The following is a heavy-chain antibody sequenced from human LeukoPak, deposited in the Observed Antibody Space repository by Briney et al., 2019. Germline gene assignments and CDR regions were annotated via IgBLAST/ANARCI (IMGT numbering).Heavy chain of an antibody. J-gene: IGHJ3*02. CDR2: ISNDGGNK. V-gene: IGHV3-30*04. Sequence: GGSLRLSCSASGFTFSTLPMHWVRQAPGKGLEWVALISNDGGNKYYADSIKGRFTISRDNSKNTLYLQMNSLRPDDTAIYYCATLMIINSFDIWGQGTMVTVSS. CDR3: ATLMIINSFDI. D-gene: IGHD3-16*01. CDR1: GFTFSTLP.